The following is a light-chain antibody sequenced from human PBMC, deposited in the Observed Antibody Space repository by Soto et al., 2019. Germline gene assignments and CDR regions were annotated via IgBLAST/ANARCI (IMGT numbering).Light chain of an antibody. J-gene: IGLJ1*01. CDR1: SSDVGAYIY. CDR3: CSYTSSRNYV. CDR2: EVT. Sequence: LTQPASVSGSPGQSITISCTGTSSDVGAYIYVSWYQHHPGKAPKVMIYEVTNRPSGVSDRFSGSKSGNTASLTISGLQAEDEADYYCCSYTSSRNYVFGTGTKVTV. V-gene: IGLV2-14*01.